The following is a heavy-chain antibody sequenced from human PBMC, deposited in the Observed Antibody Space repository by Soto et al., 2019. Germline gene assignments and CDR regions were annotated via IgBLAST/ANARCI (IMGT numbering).Heavy chain of an antibody. D-gene: IGHD1-1*01. V-gene: IGHV4-34*01. CDR1: GGSFSGWH. Sequence: QVQVQQWGAGLLKFSETLSLTCAVNGGSFSGWHWNWIRQPPGKGLKWIGEASHTGGTNYNPSLESRVTISVDRSRNQLSLKLTSVSAADTAVYYCARSRNLDVWGPGTTVIVSS. CDR3: ARSRNLDV. J-gene: IGHJ6*02. CDR2: ASHTGGT.